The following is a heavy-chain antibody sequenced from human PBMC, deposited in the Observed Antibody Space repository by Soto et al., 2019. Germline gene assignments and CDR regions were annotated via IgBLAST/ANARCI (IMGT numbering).Heavy chain of an antibody. Sequence: QVQLVQSGAEVKKPGSSVKVSCKASGGTFSSYTISWVRQAPGQGLEWMGRIIPILGIANYAQKFQGRVTITADKSTSTAYMELSSLRPEDTAVYYCARELTERGGFDYWGQGTLVTVSS. D-gene: IGHD3-16*01. CDR3: ARELTERGGFDY. CDR2: IIPILGIA. V-gene: IGHV1-69*08. J-gene: IGHJ4*02. CDR1: GGTFSSYT.